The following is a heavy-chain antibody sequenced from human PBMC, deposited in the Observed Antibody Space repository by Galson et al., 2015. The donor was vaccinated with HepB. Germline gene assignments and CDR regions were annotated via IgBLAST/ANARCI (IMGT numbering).Heavy chain of an antibody. D-gene: IGHD3-9*01. J-gene: IGHJ5*02. Sequence: LSLTCTVSGGSISSSSYYWGWIRQPPGKGLEWIGSIYYSGSTYYNPSLKSRVTISVDTSKNQFSLKLSSVTAADTAVYYCATILTGYYTPHNWFDPWGQGTLVTVSS. CDR3: ATILTGYYTPHNWFDP. CDR1: GGSISSSSYY. V-gene: IGHV4-39*07. CDR2: IYYSGST.